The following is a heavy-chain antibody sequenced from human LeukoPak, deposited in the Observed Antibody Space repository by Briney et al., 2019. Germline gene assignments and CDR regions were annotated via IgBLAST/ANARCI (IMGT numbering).Heavy chain of an antibody. CDR2: INSDGSST. J-gene: IGHJ4*02. Sequence: GGSLRLSCAASGFTFDDYAMHWVRQAPGKGLVWVSRINSDGSSTSYADSVKGRFTISRDNAKNTLYLQMNSLRAEDTAVYYCARAFITFYDYWGQGTLVTVSS. D-gene: IGHD2/OR15-2a*01. V-gene: IGHV3-74*01. CDR3: ARAFITFYDY. CDR1: GFTFDDYA.